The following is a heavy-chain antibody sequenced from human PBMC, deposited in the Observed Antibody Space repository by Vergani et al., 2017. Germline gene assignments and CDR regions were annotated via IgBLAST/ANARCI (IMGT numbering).Heavy chain of an antibody. Sequence: QVQLVESGGNVVQSGTSLRLSCAASGFSFGSYGMHLVRQSPGKGLEWVAVISNGGGNKYYADSVKGRFTIYKDNTVDMLSLQMNSLRAEDTAVYYCARDIFKAAVYLGYWGQGTLVTVSS. CDR3: ARDIFKAAVYLGY. V-gene: IGHV3-30*03. J-gene: IGHJ4*02. D-gene: IGHD6-13*01. CDR1: GFSFGSYG. CDR2: ISNGGGNK.